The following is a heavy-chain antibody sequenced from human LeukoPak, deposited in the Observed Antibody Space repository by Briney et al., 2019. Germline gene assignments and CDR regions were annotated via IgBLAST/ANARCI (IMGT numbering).Heavy chain of an antibody. J-gene: IGHJ6*03. CDR3: ARDGGIIAAAAYYYYMDV. D-gene: IGHD6-13*01. V-gene: IGHV3-7*01. Sequence: GGSLRLSCAASGFTFSSYWMSWVRQAPGKGLEWVANIKQDGSEKYYVDSVKGRFTISRDNAENSLYLQMNSLRAEDTAVYYCARDGGIIAAAAYYYYMDVWGKGTTVTVSS. CDR2: IKQDGSEK. CDR1: GFTFSSYW.